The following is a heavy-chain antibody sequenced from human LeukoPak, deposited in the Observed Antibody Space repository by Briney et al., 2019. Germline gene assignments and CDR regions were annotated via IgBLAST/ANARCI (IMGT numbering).Heavy chain of an antibody. CDR2: IYSGGST. CDR1: GFTVSSNY. CDR3: ARYYPGYHYCFDY. Sequence: GGSLRLSCAASGFTVSSNYMSWVRQAPGKGLEWVSVIYSGGSTYYADSVKGRFTISRDNSKNTLYLQMNSLRAEDTAVYYCARYYPGYHYCFDYWGQGTLVTVSS. V-gene: IGHV3-66*01. D-gene: IGHD3-22*01. J-gene: IGHJ4*02.